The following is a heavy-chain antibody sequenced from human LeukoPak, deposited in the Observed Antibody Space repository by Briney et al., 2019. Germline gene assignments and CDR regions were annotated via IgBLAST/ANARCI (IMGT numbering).Heavy chain of an antibody. CDR3: ARVRDYYDSSGYYSEYFQD. D-gene: IGHD3-22*01. CDR2: ISSSGTTI. Sequence: PGGSLRLSCAASGFTFSDYYMSWIRQAPGKGLEWVSYISSSGTTIYYADSVRGRFTISRDNAKNSLYLQMNSLRAEDTAVYYCARVRDYYDSSGYYSEYFQDWGQGTLVTVS. CDR1: GFTFSDYY. J-gene: IGHJ1*01. V-gene: IGHV3-11*04.